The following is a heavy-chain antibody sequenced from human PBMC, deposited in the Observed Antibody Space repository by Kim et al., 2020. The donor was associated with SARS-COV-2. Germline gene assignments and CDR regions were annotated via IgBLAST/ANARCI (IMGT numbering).Heavy chain of an antibody. V-gene: IGHV3-48*03. Sequence: GGSLRLSCAASGFTFSSYEMNWVLQAPGKGLEWVSYISISGSTIYSADSVKGRFTSARDNAKNSLYLQMNSLRAEDTAVYYCSRDHEYQLLYSPFDIWGQGTMVTVSS. CDR3: SRDHEYQLLYSPFDI. J-gene: IGHJ3*02. CDR2: ISISGSTI. D-gene: IGHD2-2*02. CDR1: GFTFSSYE.